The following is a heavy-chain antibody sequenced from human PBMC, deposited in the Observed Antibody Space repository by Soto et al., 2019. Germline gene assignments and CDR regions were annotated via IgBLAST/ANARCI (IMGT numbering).Heavy chain of an antibody. CDR3: ARVRSSGWFDY. J-gene: IGHJ4*02. D-gene: IGHD6-19*01. Sequence: ETLSRTCPVSGGSISSYYWSWIRQPAGKGLEWIGRMYTSGSTNYNVSLKSRVTMSVDTSKNQFSLELTSVTAADTAVYYCARVRSSGWFDYWGQGTLVT. CDR1: GGSISSYY. V-gene: IGHV4-4*07. CDR2: MYTSGST.